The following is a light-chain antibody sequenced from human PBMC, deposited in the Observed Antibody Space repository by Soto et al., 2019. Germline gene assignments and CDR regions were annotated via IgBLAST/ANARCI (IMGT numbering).Light chain of an antibody. Sequence: SYELTQPPSVSVSPGQTASITCSGDKLGDKYACWYQQKPGQSPVLVIYQDIKRPSGIPERFSSSNSGNTATLTISGTQAMDEADYYCQAWDSSTAVVFGGGTKVTVL. CDR1: KLGDKY. J-gene: IGLJ2*01. CDR2: QDI. CDR3: QAWDSSTAVV. V-gene: IGLV3-1*01.